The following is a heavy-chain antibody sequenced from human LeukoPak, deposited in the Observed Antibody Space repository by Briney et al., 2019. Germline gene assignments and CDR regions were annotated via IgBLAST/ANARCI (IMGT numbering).Heavy chain of an antibody. CDR2: IWYDGSNK. CDR3: AGGVPAYYYYGMDV. V-gene: IGHV3-33*01. D-gene: IGHD2-2*01. Sequence: GRSLRLSCAASGFTFSSYGMHWVRQAPGKGLEGVAVIWYDGSNKYYADSVKGRFTISRDNSKNTLYLQMNSLRAEDTAVYYCAGGVPAYYYYGMDVWGQGTTVTVSS. J-gene: IGHJ6*02. CDR1: GFTFSSYG.